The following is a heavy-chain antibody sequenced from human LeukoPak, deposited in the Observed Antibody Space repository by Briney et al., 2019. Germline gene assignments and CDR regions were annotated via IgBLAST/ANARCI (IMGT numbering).Heavy chain of an antibody. CDR2: TSSSSAYT. V-gene: IGHV3-21*04. D-gene: IGHD1/OR15-1a*01. J-gene: IGHJ4*02. Sequence: GGSLRLSCAASGFTFSSYAMSWVRQAPGKGLEWVSSTSSSSAYTFYADSGKGRFTISRDNAKNSLFLQMNSLRAADTAMYSCAKGTKPVITIPDYWGQGILVTVSS. CDR3: AKGTKPVITIPDY. CDR1: GFTFSSYA.